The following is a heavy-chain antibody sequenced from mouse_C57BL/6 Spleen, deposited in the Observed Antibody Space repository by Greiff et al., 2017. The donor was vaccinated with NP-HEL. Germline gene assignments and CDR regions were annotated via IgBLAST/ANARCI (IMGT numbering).Heavy chain of an antibody. CDR1: GYTFTSYG. D-gene: IGHD2-4*01. CDR2: IYPRSGNT. Sequence: VNLVESGAELARPGASVKLSCKASGYTFTSYGISWVKQRTGQGLEWIGEIYPRSGNTYYNEKFKGKATLTADKSSSTAYMELRSLTSEDSAVYFCARGRGYDYDGAWFAYWGQGTLVTVSA. V-gene: IGHV1-81*01. CDR3: ARGRGYDYDGAWFAY. J-gene: IGHJ3*01.